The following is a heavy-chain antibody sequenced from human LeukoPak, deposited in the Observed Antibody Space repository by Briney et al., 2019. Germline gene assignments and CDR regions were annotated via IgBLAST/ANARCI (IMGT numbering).Heavy chain of an antibody. CDR3: AREGPPRCSSISCYQYFRH. CDR2: IYTSGTT. Sequence: SETLSLTCTVSGASISSSSYYWRWIRQPAGKGLEWIGRIYTSGTTNYNPSLESRVTISVDTSKNQFSLRLSSVTAADTAVYYCAREGPPRCSSISCYQYFRHWGQGTLVTVSS. V-gene: IGHV4-61*02. J-gene: IGHJ1*01. D-gene: IGHD2-2*01. CDR1: GASISSSSYY.